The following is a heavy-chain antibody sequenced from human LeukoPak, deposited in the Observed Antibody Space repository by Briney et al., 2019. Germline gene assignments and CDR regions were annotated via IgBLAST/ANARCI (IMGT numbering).Heavy chain of an antibody. CDR1: GFTFSSYS. CDR2: ISSSSSYI. D-gene: IGHD2-15*01. Sequence: GGSLRLSCAASGFTFSSYSMNWVRQAPGKGLEWVSSISSSSSYIYYADSVKGRFTISRDNAKNSLYLQMNSLRVEDTAVYYCARDKSGGPGGVLNDYWGQGTLVTVSS. V-gene: IGHV3-21*01. J-gene: IGHJ4*02. CDR3: ARDKSGGPGGVLNDY.